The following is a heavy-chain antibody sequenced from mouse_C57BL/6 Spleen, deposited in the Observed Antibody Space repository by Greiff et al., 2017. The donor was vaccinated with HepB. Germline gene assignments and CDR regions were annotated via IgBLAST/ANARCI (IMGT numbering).Heavy chain of an antibody. D-gene: IGHD1-1*01. CDR3: TRVSYGSSLEAMDY. Sequence: EVHLVESGEGLVKPGGSLKLSCAASGFTFSSYAMSWVRQTPEKRLEWVAYISSGGDYIYYADTVKGRFTISRDNARNTLYLQMSSLKSEDTAMYYCTRVSYGSSLEAMDYWGQGTSVTVSS. CDR2: ISSGGDYI. V-gene: IGHV5-9-1*02. J-gene: IGHJ4*01. CDR1: GFTFSSYA.